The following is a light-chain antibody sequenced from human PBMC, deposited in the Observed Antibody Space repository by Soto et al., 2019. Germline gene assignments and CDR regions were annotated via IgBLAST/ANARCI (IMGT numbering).Light chain of an antibody. CDR1: SSNIGGNS. J-gene: IGLJ1*01. Sequence: QSVLAQPPSLSAAPGQKVTISCSGSSSNIGGNSVSWYQQLPGTAPKLLIYDDNKRPSGIPDRFSGSKSGTSATLGITGFQNGDEADYYCGSWDSSLSAYVFGNVIKVTVL. CDR2: DDN. CDR3: GSWDSSLSAYV. V-gene: IGLV1-51*01.